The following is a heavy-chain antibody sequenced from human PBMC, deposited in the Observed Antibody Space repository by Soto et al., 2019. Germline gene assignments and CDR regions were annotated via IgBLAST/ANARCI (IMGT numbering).Heavy chain of an antibody. Sequence: SETLSLTCAVYGGSFSGYYWSWIRQPPGKGLEWIGEINHSGSTNYNPSLKSRVTISVDTSKNQFSLKLSSVTAADTAVYYCARGEYSSGSTYYYYYGMDVWGQGTTVTVSS. J-gene: IGHJ6*02. CDR1: GGSFSGYY. V-gene: IGHV4-34*01. D-gene: IGHD6-19*01. CDR2: INHSGST. CDR3: ARGEYSSGSTYYYYYGMDV.